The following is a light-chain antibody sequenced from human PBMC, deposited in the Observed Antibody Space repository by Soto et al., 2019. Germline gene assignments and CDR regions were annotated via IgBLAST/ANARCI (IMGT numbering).Light chain of an antibody. CDR3: QQRSNWPRVT. Sequence: EIVLTQSPGTLSLSLGERATLSCRASQSVSSSYLAWYQQKPGQAPRLLIYGASSRATGIPDRFSGSGSGTDFTLTISRLEPEDFAVYYCQQRSNWPRVTFGQGTRLEIK. CDR1: QSVSSSY. CDR2: GAS. J-gene: IGKJ5*01. V-gene: IGKV3D-20*02.